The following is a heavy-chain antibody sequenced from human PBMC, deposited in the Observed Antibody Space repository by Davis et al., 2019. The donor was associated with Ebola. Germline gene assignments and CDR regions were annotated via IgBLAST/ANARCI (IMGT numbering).Heavy chain of an antibody. D-gene: IGHD5-18*01. CDR1: GYTFTTYG. V-gene: IGHV1-18*01. Sequence: AASVKVSCKASGYTFTTYGISWVRQAPGQGLEWKASINSYNDNANYAQKFQGRVTLTTDTSTNTAYMELRDLRSDDSSRYYCARLAMVAAGCHDYWGQGSLVDVSS. CDR2: INSYNDNA. CDR3: ARLAMVAAGCHDY. J-gene: IGHJ4*02.